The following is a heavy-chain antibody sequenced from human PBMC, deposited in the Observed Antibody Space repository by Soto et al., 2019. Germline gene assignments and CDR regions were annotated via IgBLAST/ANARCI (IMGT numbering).Heavy chain of an antibody. CDR3: ARLSRPNYYDTSGFFKDNWFDP. CDR1: GGTFNSYD. J-gene: IGHJ5*02. Sequence: QVQLVQSGAEVKKPGSSMKVSCKASGGTFNSYDINWVRQAPGQGLEWMGGIIPIVETPKYAQKFNGRVTITADESTNTVYMELSSLRSEDTAMYYCARLSRPNYYDTSGFFKDNWFDPWGQGTLVTVSS. D-gene: IGHD3-22*01. CDR2: IIPIVETP. V-gene: IGHV1-69*01.